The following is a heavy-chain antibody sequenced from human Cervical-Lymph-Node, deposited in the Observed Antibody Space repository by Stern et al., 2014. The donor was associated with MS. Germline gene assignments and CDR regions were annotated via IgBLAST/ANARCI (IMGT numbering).Heavy chain of an antibody. Sequence: QMQLQESGPGLVKPSETLFLTCTVSGSSVSSGSYYWRWIRQPPVKGLEWIRYIYYTVSTNYNPSLASRVTISVDTSKNQFSLKLSSVTAADTAVYYCARSMTTVSPFDYWGQGTLVTFSS. J-gene: IGHJ4*02. V-gene: IGHV4-61*01. CDR2: IYYTVST. D-gene: IGHD4-17*01. CDR3: ARSMTTVSPFDY. CDR1: GSSVSSGSYY.